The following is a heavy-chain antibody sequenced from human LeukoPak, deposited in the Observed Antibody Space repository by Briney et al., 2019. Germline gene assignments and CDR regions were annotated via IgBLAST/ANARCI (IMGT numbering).Heavy chain of an antibody. D-gene: IGHD3-10*01. CDR2: IYTSGST. V-gene: IGHV4-4*09. J-gene: IGHJ3*02. Sequence: SETLSLTCTVSGGSISSYYWSWIRQPPGKGLEWIGYIYTSGSTNYNPSLKSRVTISVDTSKNQFSLKLSSVTAADTAVYYCARAVRGVREGAFDIWGQGTMVTVSS. CDR3: ARAVRGVREGAFDI. CDR1: GGSISSYY.